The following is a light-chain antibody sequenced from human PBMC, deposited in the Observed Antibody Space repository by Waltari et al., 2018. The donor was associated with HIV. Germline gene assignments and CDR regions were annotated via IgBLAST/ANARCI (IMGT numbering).Light chain of an antibody. CDR1: QHIFYSSDNKTY. V-gene: IGKV4-1*01. J-gene: IGKJ1*01. CDR3: QQYYNTPLT. Sequence: EIVMTQSPDSLAVSLGERAPVHGQTSQHIFYSSDNKTYLSWYQQRPRQPPKLLVYWACTQQSGVPDRFSGSGSGTDFTLTISSLQAEDVAVYYCQQYYNTPLTFGQGTKVEIK. CDR2: WAC.